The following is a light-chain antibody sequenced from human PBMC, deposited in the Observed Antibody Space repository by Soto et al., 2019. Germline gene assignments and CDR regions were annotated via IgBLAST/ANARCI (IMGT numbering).Light chain of an antibody. V-gene: IGKV3-11*01. CDR2: DAS. CDR3: QPRSNWPLT. CDR1: QSVGKY. J-gene: IGKJ4*01. Sequence: EIVLTQSPATLSLSPGARATLSCRASQSVGKYLAWYQQKPGQAPRLLIYDASNKSTGIPARFSGSGSGTGFKLAITGPEPESFVVSYCQPRSNWPLTFAGGTNVEIK.